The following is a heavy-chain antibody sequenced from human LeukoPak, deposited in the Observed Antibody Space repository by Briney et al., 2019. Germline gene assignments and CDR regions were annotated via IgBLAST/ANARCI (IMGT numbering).Heavy chain of an antibody. V-gene: IGHV1-24*01. J-gene: IGHJ4*02. CDR2: FYPEDGET. Sequence: VASVKVSCKVSGYTLTELSMRWVRQAPGKGLEWMGGFYPEDGETIYAQKFQGRVTMTEDTSTDTAYMELSSLRSEDTAVYYCATVQWLRSRVEKYYFDYWGQGTLVTVSS. CDR3: ATVQWLRSRVEKYYFDY. D-gene: IGHD5-12*01. CDR1: GYTLTELS.